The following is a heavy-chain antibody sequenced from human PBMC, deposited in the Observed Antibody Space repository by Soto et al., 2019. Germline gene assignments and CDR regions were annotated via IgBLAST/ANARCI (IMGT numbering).Heavy chain of an antibody. Sequence: ASVKVSCKASGYTFTSYGISWVRQAPGQGLEWMGWISAYNGNTNYAQKLQGRVTMTTDTSTSTAYMELRSLRSDDTAVYYCARDLGIMITFGGAIDHWGQGTLVTVSS. D-gene: IGHD3-16*01. J-gene: IGHJ4*02. V-gene: IGHV1-18*01. CDR3: ARDLGIMITFGGAIDH. CDR2: ISAYNGNT. CDR1: GYTFTSYG.